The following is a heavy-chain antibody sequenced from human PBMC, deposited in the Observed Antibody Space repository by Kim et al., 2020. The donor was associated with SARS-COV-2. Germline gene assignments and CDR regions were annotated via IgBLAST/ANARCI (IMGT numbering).Heavy chain of an antibody. V-gene: IGHV1-69*04. Sequence: FQGRVTITADKSTSTAYMELSSLRSEDTAVYYCARARDSGSYYYADAFDIWGQGTMVTVSS. D-gene: IGHD1-26*01. CDR3: ARARDSGSYYYADAFDI. J-gene: IGHJ3*02.